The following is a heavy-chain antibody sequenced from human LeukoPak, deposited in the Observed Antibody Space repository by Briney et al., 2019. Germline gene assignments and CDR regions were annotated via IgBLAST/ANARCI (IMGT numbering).Heavy chain of an antibody. D-gene: IGHD2-2*01. Sequence: GGSLRLSCAASGFTLSGYGLHWVRQAPGKGLEWVTLISYDGSNEYYAGSVEGRFSISRDNSENTLYLQMNSLRPEDTALYYCARGRSYCSSTSCHAFLDYWGQGTLVTVSS. V-gene: IGHV3-30*03. CDR3: ARGRSYCSSTSCHAFLDY. J-gene: IGHJ4*02. CDR1: GFTLSGYG. CDR2: ISYDGSNE.